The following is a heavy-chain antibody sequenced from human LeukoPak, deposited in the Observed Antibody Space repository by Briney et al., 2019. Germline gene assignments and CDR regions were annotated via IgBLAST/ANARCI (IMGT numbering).Heavy chain of an antibody. CDR3: ARNTNSWYSASSSGMDV. Sequence: GESLKISCKGSGYRFSNYWISWVRQMPGKGLEWLEFIYPRDCDARYSPSFQGRVTFAADMSISTLYLQWSSLKASETAMYFFARNTNSWYSASSSGMDVWGQGTTVTVSS. D-gene: IGHD6-13*01. J-gene: IGHJ6*02. V-gene: IGHV5-51*01. CDR2: IYPRDCDA. CDR1: GYRFSNYW.